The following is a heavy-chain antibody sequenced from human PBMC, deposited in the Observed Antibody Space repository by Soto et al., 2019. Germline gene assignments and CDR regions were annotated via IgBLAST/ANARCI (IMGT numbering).Heavy chain of an antibody. D-gene: IGHD6-6*01. V-gene: IGHV1-3*02. CDR2: SNAGNGYA. CDR1: GYTFTTYS. J-gene: IGHJ5*02. Sequence: ASVKVSCKASGYTFTTYSMHWVRQAPGHRLEWMGWSNAGNGYAQYAQDFQGRVTITRDKSTSTAYMELNSLRSEDTAVYYCARDGEPRAARPLGWFDPWGQGTLVTASS. CDR3: ARDGEPRAARPLGWFDP.